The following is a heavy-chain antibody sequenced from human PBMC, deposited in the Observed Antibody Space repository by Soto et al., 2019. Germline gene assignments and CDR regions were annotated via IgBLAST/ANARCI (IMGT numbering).Heavy chain of an antibody. D-gene: IGHD5-18*01. Sequence: QVQLQQWGAGLLKPSETLSLTCAVYGGSFSGYYWSWIRQPPGKGLEWIGEINHSGSTNYNPSLKTRVTISGDTSKTQSSLKLSSVTAADTAVYYCARVGDTAMSAWGQGTLVTVSS. V-gene: IGHV4-34*01. J-gene: IGHJ4*02. CDR1: GGSFSGYY. CDR3: ARVGDTAMSA. CDR2: INHSGST.